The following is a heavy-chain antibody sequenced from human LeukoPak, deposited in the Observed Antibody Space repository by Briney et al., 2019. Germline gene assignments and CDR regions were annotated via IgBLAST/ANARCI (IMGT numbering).Heavy chain of an antibody. D-gene: IGHD5-12*01. CDR3: AREWLRSRNIFDP. J-gene: IGHJ5*02. CDR2: ISYDGSNK. Sequence: GGSLRLSCAASGFTFSSYGMHWVHQAPGKGLEWVAVISYDGSNKYYADSVKGRFTISRDNSKNTLYLQMNSLRAEDTAVYYCAREWLRSRNIFDPWGQGTLVTVSS. V-gene: IGHV3-30*03. CDR1: GFTFSSYG.